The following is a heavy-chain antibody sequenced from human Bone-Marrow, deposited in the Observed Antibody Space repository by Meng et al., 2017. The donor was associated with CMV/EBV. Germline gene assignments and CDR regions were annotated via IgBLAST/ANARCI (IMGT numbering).Heavy chain of an antibody. CDR2: IYSGGST. V-gene: IGHV3-66*02. Sequence: GESLKISCAASGFTFSSYWMSWVRQAPGKGLEWVSVIYSGGSTYYADPVMGRLTISRDNSKNKLYLQMNILSAEDSDVYYCTGERGYYGSGSYWTYYYYGMDVWGQGTTVTVSS. D-gene: IGHD3-10*01. J-gene: IGHJ6*02. CDR1: GFTFSSYW. CDR3: TGERGYYGSGSYWTYYYYGMDV.